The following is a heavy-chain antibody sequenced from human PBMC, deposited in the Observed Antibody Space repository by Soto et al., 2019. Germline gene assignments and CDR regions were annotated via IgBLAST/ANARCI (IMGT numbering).Heavy chain of an antibody. J-gene: IGHJ4*02. Sequence: GGSLRLSCAASGFIFSSYGMNWVRQAPGKGLEWVAVMSFDGSIKYYADSVKGRFTISRDNSKNTLYLQMNSLRAEDTALYYCARDGGRGFSYGDLDYWGQGALVTVSS. CDR3: ARDGGRGFSYGDLDY. CDR2: MSFDGSIK. CDR1: GFIFSSYG. V-gene: IGHV3-30*03. D-gene: IGHD5-18*01.